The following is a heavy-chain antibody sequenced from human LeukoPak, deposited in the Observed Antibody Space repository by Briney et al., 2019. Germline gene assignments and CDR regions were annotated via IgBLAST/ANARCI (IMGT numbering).Heavy chain of an antibody. V-gene: IGHV4-4*02. CDR1: GGSISSSNW. J-gene: IGHJ4*02. CDR2: IYHSGST. CDR3: ARDRHDFWSGYYVDY. Sequence: SGTLSLTCAVSGGSISSSNWWSWVRQPPGKGLEWIGEIYHSGSTNYNPSLKSRVTISVDKSKNQFSLKLSSVTAADTAVYYCARDRHDFWSGYYVDYWGQGTLVTVSS. D-gene: IGHD3-3*01.